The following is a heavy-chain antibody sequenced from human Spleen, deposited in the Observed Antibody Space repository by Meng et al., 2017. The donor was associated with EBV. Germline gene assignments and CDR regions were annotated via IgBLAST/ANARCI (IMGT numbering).Heavy chain of an antibody. J-gene: IGHJ4*02. CDR1: GRTFSSDA. CDR2: INAGNGYT. CDR3: ATEVESLKYCIGGSCALDY. D-gene: IGHD2-15*01. Sequence: QVAVGESGAEVKKPGTAVKVSCKVSGRTFSSDAVNWVRQAPGQGLEWMGWINAGNGYTKYSQKFHVRVTITSDTSASTGYMELTSLRSEDTAVYYCATEVESLKYCIGGSCALDYWGQGTLVTVSS. V-gene: IGHV1-3*01.